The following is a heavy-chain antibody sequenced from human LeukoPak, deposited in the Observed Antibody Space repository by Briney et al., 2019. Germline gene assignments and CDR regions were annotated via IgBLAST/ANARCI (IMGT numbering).Heavy chain of an antibody. D-gene: IGHD1-14*01. CDR2: INTDGSST. CDR1: RFTLSSYW. Sequence: PGGSLRLSCAASRFTLSSYWMHWVRQAPGKGLVWVSRINTDGSSTNYADSVKGRFTISRDNAMNTLYLQMNNLRAEDTAVYYCARRTGVYWGQRTIVSDSS. J-gene: IGHJ4*02. CDR3: ARRTGVY. V-gene: IGHV3-74*01.